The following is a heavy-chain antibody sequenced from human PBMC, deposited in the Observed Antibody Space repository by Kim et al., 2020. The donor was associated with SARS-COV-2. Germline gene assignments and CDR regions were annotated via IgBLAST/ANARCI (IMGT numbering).Heavy chain of an antibody. J-gene: IGHJ4*02. V-gene: IGHV3-64D*06. CDR2: ISSNGGST. D-gene: IGHD3-10*01. CDR1: GFTFSSYA. CDR3: VEDLYYYSTGSLCGFDY. Sequence: GGSLRLSCSASGFTFSSYAMHWVRQAPGKGLEYVSAISSNGGSTYYADSVKGRFTISRDNSKNMLYLQMSSLRAEDTAVYYCVEDLYYYSTGSLCGFDYWGQRHLVTVS.